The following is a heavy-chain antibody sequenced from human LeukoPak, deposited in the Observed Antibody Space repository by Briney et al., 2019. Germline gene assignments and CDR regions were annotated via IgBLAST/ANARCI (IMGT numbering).Heavy chain of an antibody. J-gene: IGHJ4*02. Sequence: LETLSLTCAVYGGSFSGYYWSWIRQPPGKGLEWIGEINHSGSTNYNPSLKSRVTISVDTSKNQFSLKLSSVTAADTAVYYCASRYSSGWYWGYWGQGTLVTVSS. CDR3: ASRYSSGWYWGY. D-gene: IGHD6-19*01. V-gene: IGHV4-34*01. CDR2: INHSGST. CDR1: GGSFSGYY.